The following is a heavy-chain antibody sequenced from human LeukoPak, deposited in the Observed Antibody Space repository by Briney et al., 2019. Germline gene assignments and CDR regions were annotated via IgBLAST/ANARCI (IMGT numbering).Heavy chain of an antibody. J-gene: IGHJ4*02. CDR1: GGSISSGSYY. D-gene: IGHD7-27*01. Sequence: KPSETLSLTCTVSGGSISSGSYYWSWIRQPAGKGLEWIGRIYTSGSTNYNPSLKSRVTISVDTSKNQFSLKLSSVTAADTAVYYCARGQSPKESLTGDYYFDYWGQGTLVTVSS. CDR2: IYTSGST. V-gene: IGHV4-61*02. CDR3: ARGQSPKESLTGDYYFDY.